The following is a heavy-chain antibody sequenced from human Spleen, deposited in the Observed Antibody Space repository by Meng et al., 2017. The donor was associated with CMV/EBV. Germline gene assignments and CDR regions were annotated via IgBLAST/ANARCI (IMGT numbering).Heavy chain of an antibody. J-gene: IGHJ4*02. D-gene: IGHD6-19*01. Sequence: CAACGFTVSSNYMNWVRQGPGKGLEWVSVIYSGGATHYADSVKGRFTISRDSSKNTLYLQMNSLRAEDTAVYYCARGRSSGWPLFDFWSQGTLVTVSS. V-gene: IGHV3-53*01. CDR2: IYSGGAT. CDR1: GFTVSSNY. CDR3: ARGRSSGWPLFDF.